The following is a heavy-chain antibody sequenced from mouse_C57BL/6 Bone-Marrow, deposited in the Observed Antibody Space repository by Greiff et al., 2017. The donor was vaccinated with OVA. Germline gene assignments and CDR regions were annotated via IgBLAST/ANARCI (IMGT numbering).Heavy chain of an antibody. CDR1: GFTFSDYY. CDR2: ISNGGGST. D-gene: IGHD2-5*01. J-gene: IGHJ3*01. Sequence: EVMLVESGGGLVQPGGSLKLSCAASGFTFSDYYMYWVRQTPEKRLEWVAYISNGGGSTYYPDTVKGRFTISRDNAKNTLYLQMSRLKSEDTAMYYCARRGGYYNSNYEGFAYWGQGTLVTVSA. V-gene: IGHV5-12*01. CDR3: ARRGGYYNSNYEGFAY.